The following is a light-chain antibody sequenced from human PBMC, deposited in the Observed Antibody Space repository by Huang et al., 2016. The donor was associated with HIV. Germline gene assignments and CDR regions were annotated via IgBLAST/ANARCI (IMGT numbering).Light chain of an antibody. CDR2: QAS. Sequence: DIQMTQSPSTLSASVGDRVTITCRASQSVSIWLAWYQQKPGKAPKLLIFQASSLETGVPSRFSGSGSETEFTLTISSLQPDDSATYYCQQYNSHGVTFGQGTKVEIK. CDR1: QSVSIW. V-gene: IGKV1-5*03. CDR3: QQYNSHGVT. J-gene: IGKJ1*01.